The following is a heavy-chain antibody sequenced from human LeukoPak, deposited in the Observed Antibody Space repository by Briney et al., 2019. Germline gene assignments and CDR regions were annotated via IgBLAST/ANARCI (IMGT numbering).Heavy chain of an antibody. Sequence: ASVKVSCKASGGTFSSYTISWVRQAPGQGLEWMGRIIPILGIANYAQKFQGRVTITADKSTSTAYMEVSSLRSEDTAVYYCARDGGRVDAFDIWGQGTMVTVSS. CDR1: GGTFSSYT. V-gene: IGHV1-69*04. CDR2: IIPILGIA. CDR3: ARDGGRVDAFDI. D-gene: IGHD3-10*01. J-gene: IGHJ3*02.